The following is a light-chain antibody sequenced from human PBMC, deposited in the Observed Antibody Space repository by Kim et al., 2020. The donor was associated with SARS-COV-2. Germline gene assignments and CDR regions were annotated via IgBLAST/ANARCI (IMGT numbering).Light chain of an antibody. Sequence: GERVPHLVSRNRSNIGSNPLTCYQQLPGTAPKLLIYSNNQRPSGVPDRFSGSKSGTSASLAISGLQSEDEADYYCAAWDDSLNGPVFGGGTQLTVL. CDR1: RSNIGSNP. CDR3: AAWDDSLNGPV. V-gene: IGLV1-44*01. J-gene: IGLJ3*02. CDR2: SNN.